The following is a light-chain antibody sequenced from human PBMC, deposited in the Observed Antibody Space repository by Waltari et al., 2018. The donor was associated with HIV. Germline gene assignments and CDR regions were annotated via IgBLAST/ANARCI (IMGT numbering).Light chain of an antibody. CDR1: QGISNF. CDR3: QKYDNAPRT. J-gene: IGKJ3*01. V-gene: IGKV1-27*01. CDR2: AAS. Sequence: DIQMTQSPGSLSASVGDRVTITCRASQGISNFLAWFQQKPGKVPKLLIYAASTLHSGVSSRFSGSGSGTDFTLTSSSLQPEDVATYYGQKYDNAPRTFGAGTKVEIK.